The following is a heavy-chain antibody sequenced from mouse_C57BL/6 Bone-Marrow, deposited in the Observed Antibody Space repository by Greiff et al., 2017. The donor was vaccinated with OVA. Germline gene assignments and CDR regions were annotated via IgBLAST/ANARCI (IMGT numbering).Heavy chain of an antibody. Sequence: EVHLVESGEGLVKPGGSLKLSCAASGFTFSSYAMSWVRQTPEKRLEWVAYISSGGDYIYYADPVKGRFTISRDNARNTLYLQMSSLKSEDTAVYYCTRDSHYFGSRWYFDVWGTGTTVTVSS. J-gene: IGHJ1*03. D-gene: IGHD1-1*01. CDR1: GFTFSSYA. CDR3: TRDSHYFGSRWYFDV. V-gene: IGHV5-9-1*02. CDR2: ISSGGDYI.